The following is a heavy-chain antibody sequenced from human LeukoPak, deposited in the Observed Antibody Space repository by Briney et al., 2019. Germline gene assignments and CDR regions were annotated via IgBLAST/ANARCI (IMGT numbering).Heavy chain of an antibody. CDR3: ASEYGSGSYYNVFDY. V-gene: IGHV1-2*06. J-gene: IGHJ4*02. D-gene: IGHD3-10*01. Sequence: GASVKVSCKASGYTFTGYYMHWVRQAPGQGLEWMGRINPNSGGTNYAQKFQGRVTMTRDTSISTAYMELSRLRSDDTAVYYRASEYGSGSYYNVFDYWGQGTLVTVSS. CDR2: INPNSGGT. CDR1: GYTFTGYY.